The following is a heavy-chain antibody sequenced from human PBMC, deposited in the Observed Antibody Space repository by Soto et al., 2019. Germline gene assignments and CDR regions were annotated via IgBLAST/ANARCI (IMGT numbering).Heavy chain of an antibody. D-gene: IGHD1-26*01. V-gene: IGHV3-30*18. CDR1: GLTFSSYG. Sequence: GGSLRLSCASSGLTFSSYGMRWVRQAPGKGLEWVAVISYDGSNKYYADSVKGRFTISRDNSKNTLYLQMNSLRAEDTAVYYCAKPKEVWELLSVGDYWGQGTLVTVSS. J-gene: IGHJ4*02. CDR2: ISYDGSNK. CDR3: AKPKEVWELLSVGDY.